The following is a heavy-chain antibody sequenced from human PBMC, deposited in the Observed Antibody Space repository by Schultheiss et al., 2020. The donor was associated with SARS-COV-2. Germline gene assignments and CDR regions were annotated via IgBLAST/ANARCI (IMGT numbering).Heavy chain of an antibody. CDR1: GFTFDDYA. D-gene: IGHD1-26*01. V-gene: IGHV3-9*01. CDR3: AKDRRPIVGATSAFDI. CDR2: ISWNSGSI. J-gene: IGHJ3*02. Sequence: GGSLRLSCAASGFTFDDYAMHWVRQAPGKGLEWVSGISWNSGSIGYADSVKGRFTISRDNAKNSLYLQMNSLRAEDTALYYCAKDRRPIVGATSAFDIWGQGTMVTVSS.